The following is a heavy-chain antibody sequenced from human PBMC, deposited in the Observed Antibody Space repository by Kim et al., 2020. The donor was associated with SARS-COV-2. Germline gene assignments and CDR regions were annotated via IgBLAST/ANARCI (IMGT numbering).Heavy chain of an antibody. V-gene: IGHV3-15*01. D-gene: IGHD1-26*01. Sequence: TTDYAAPVKGRFTISRDDSKNTLYLQMNSLKTEDTAVYYCTTIVGAGIDYWGQGTLVTVSS. J-gene: IGHJ4*02. CDR2: TT. CDR3: TTIVGAGIDY.